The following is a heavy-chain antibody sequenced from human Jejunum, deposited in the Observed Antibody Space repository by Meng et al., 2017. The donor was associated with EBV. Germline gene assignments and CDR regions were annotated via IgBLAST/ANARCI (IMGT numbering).Heavy chain of an antibody. CDR1: GGSISTDNW. CDR3: ARDRGVEDY. D-gene: IGHD5-24*01. Sequence: QVQLQESGPGLVKPSGTLSLTCAGSGGSISTDNWWSWVRQPPGKGLEYIGEIHHSGSTKYNPSLKSRVTISVDKSNNHFSLKLSSVTAADTAVYYCARDRGVEDYWGQGTLVTVSS. J-gene: IGHJ4*02. V-gene: IGHV4-4*02. CDR2: IHHSGST.